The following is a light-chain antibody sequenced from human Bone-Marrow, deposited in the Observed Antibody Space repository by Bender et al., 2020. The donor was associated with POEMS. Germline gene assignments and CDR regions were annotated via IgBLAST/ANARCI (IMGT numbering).Light chain of an antibody. CDR3: TSYAIRSLV. V-gene: IGLV2-14*02. Sequence: QSALTQPASVSGSPGQSITISCIGTSSDVGNYNLVSWYQHHPDKAPRLIIFEVSKRPSGVSARFSGSKSGNTASLTISGLQAEDEGDYFCTSYAIRSLVFGGGTKLTVL. J-gene: IGLJ2*01. CDR1: SSDVGNYNL. CDR2: EVS.